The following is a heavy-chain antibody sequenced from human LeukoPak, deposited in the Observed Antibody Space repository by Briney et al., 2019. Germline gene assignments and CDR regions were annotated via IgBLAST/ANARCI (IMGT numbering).Heavy chain of an antibody. CDR1: GGSMSNYY. V-gene: IGHV4-4*07. CDR3: ARAIGGYGDYGPYWFDP. D-gene: IGHD4/OR15-4a*01. J-gene: IGHJ5*02. Sequence: SSETLSLTCSVSGGSMSNYYWTWIRQPAGKGLEWIGRIYTSGSTNYNSSLKSRVTMSIDTPKTQFSLKLSSVTAADTAVYYCARAIGGYGDYGPYWFDPWGQGNLVTVSP. CDR2: IYTSGST.